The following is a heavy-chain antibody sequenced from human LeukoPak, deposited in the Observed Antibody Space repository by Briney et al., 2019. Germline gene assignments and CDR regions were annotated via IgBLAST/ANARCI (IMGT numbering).Heavy chain of an antibody. CDR1: GFTFSSYG. Sequence: QAGGSLRLSCAASGFTFSSYGIHWVRQAPGKGLEWVSAISGSGGSTYYADSVKGRFTISRDNSKNTLYLQMNSLRAEDTAVYYCAKDEHTPPYSSGWYGSGNWFDPWGQGTLVTVSS. CDR3: AKDEHTPPYSSGWYGSGNWFDP. V-gene: IGHV3-23*01. CDR2: ISGSGGST. J-gene: IGHJ5*02. D-gene: IGHD6-19*01.